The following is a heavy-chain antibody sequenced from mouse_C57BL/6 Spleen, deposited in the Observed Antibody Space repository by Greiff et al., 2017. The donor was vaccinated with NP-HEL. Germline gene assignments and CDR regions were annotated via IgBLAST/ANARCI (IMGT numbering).Heavy chain of an antibody. Sequence: DVQLQESGPGLVKPSQSLSLTCSVTGYSITSGYYWNWIRQFPGNKLEWMGYISYDGSNNYNPSLKNRISITRDTSKNQFFLKLNSVTTEDTATYYCATGVRDAMDYWGQGTSVTVSS. CDR2: ISYDGSN. CDR1: GYSITSGYY. V-gene: IGHV3-6*01. J-gene: IGHJ4*01. CDR3: ATGVRDAMDY. D-gene: IGHD3-2*02.